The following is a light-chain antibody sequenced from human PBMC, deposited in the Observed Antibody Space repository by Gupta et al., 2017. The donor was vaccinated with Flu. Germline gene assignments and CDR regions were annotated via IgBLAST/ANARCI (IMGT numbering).Light chain of an antibody. J-gene: IGLJ3*02. CDR2: EVS. CDR3: TSYTTTNTPV. Sequence: ITITTTGSTCDVGSYNSVCCHQHHPAQPTLLMFYEVSSRTAGVASRFSASESGNTTSLTISVHQEDDADDYYCTSYTTTNTPVFGGGTKLTVL. CDR1: TCDVGSYNS. V-gene: IGLV2-14*01.